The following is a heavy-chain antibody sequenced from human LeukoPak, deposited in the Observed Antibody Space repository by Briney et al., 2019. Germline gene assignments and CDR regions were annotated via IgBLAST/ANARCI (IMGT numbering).Heavy chain of an antibody. CDR1: GLTFRTTW. J-gene: IGHJ4*02. V-gene: IGHV3-74*01. Sequence: GGSLRLFCATSGLTFRTTWMHWVRQAPGKGLMWVSRMNGEGTTIDYADSVKGRFTVSRDYAKNTLFLQMNNLRTEDTALYFCATARNFRFEYWGQGSLVIVSA. D-gene: IGHD1-7*01. CDR3: ATARNFRFEY. CDR2: MNGEGTTI.